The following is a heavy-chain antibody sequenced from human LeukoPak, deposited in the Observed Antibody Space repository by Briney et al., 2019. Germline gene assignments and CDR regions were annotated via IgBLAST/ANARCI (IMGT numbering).Heavy chain of an antibody. J-gene: IGHJ4*02. Sequence: GASVKASCKASGYTFTGYCMHWVRRAPGQGLEWMGWINPNRGGTNYAQKFQGRVTMTRDTSISTAYTELSRLRSDDTAVYYCARVFREVWSGENFDYWGQGTLVTVSS. D-gene: IGHD3-3*01. CDR3: ARVFREVWSGENFDY. CDR2: INPNRGGT. CDR1: GYTFTGYC. V-gene: IGHV1-2*02.